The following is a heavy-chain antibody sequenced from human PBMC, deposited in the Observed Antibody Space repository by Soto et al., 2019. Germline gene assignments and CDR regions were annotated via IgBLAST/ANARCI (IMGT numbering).Heavy chain of an antibody. J-gene: IGHJ4*02. D-gene: IGHD3-9*01. Sequence: EVQLLESGGGLVQPGGSLRLSCAASGFTFSSYAMSWVRQAPGKGLEWVSAISGSGGSTYYADSVKGQFTISRDNSKNTLYLQMNSLRAEDTAVYYCAKEGYDILTGYPSDFDYWGQGTLVTVSS. CDR2: ISGSGGST. CDR3: AKEGYDILTGYPSDFDY. V-gene: IGHV3-23*01. CDR1: GFTFSSYA.